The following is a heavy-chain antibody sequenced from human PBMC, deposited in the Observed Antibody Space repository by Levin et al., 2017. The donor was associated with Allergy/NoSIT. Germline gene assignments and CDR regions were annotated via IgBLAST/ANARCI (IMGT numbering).Heavy chain of an antibody. J-gene: IGHJ4*02. Sequence: LSLTCAASGFTFSSSGMHWVRQAPGKGLEWVAVISYDGSNKYYADSVKGRFTISRDNSKNTLYLQMNSLRAEDTAVYYCAKAKDYGDYGQPFDYWGQGTLVTVSS. CDR2: ISYDGSNK. CDR1: GFTFSSSG. V-gene: IGHV3-30*18. D-gene: IGHD4-17*01. CDR3: AKAKDYGDYGQPFDY.